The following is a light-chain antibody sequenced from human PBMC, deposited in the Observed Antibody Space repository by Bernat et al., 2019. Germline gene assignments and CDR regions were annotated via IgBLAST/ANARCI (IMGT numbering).Light chain of an antibody. CDR3: QCYDSSVGV. V-gene: IGLV6-57*04. J-gene: IGLJ3*02. CDR1: SGSIDGNY. CDR2: EDN. Sequence: NFMLTQPHSVSESPGKTVTISCSRSSGSIDGNYLQRYQQRPGSAPTTVMYEDNQRPHGVPDRFSCSIDPSSTPAPLTSSGLKAEDEADYYCQCYDSSVGVFGGGTKLTVL.